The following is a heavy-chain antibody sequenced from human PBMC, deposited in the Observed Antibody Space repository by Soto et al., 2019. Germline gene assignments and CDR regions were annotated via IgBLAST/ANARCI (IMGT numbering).Heavy chain of an antibody. D-gene: IGHD2-15*01. Sequence: GGSTGISCASSGFTFSCHWMSWVRQDPGKGLEWVATIRQDGSDKYYMDSVKGRFTISRDNVRNSLYLQMHSLRVEDTAVYFCVLYCSGESCHPDYSYSSLDVWGKGTTVTVS. CDR1: GFTFSCHW. CDR3: VLYCSGESCHPDYSYSSLDV. CDR2: IRQDGSDK. J-gene: IGHJ6*03. V-gene: IGHV3-7*01.